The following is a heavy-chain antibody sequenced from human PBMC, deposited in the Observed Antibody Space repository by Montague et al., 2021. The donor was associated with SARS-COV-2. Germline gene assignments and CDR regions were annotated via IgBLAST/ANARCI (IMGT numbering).Heavy chain of an antibody. Sequence: SETLSLTCTVSGGSISSYYWNWIRQSPGKGLEWIGYIYYSGSTKYNPSFKSRVTMLVDTSKRQMSLRLNSVTAADTAVYYCAGDRGRFWHFDHWGRGTLVTVSS. CDR2: IYYSGST. D-gene: IGHD5-12*01. V-gene: IGHV4-59*01. J-gene: IGHJ2*01. CDR1: GGSISSYY. CDR3: AGDRGRFWHFDH.